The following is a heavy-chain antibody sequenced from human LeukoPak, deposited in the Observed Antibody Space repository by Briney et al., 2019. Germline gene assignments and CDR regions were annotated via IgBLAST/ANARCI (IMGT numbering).Heavy chain of an antibody. CDR1: GFTVSSNY. D-gene: IGHD3-10*01. CDR3: ARSPGDRTYFDY. Sequence: GGSLRLSCAASGFTVSSNYMGWVRQAPGKGLEWVSVIYSGGSTYYADSVKGRFTISRDNSKNTLYLQMNSLRAEDTAVYYCARSPGDRTYFDYWGQGTLVTVSS. J-gene: IGHJ4*02. CDR2: IYSGGST. V-gene: IGHV3-53*01.